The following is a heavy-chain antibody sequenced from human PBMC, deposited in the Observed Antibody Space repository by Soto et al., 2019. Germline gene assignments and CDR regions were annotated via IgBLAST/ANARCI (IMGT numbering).Heavy chain of an antibody. CDR2: INPNSGGT. J-gene: IGHJ4*02. V-gene: IGHV1-2*02. CDR1: GYTFTGYY. Sequence: GASVKVSCKASGYTFTGYYMHWVRQAPGQGLEWMGWINPNSGGTNYAQKFQGRVTMTRDTSISTAYMELSRLRSDDTAVYYCARGFLLAGYPLAAYWGQGTLVTVSS. D-gene: IGHD1-1*01. CDR3: ARGFLLAGYPLAAY.